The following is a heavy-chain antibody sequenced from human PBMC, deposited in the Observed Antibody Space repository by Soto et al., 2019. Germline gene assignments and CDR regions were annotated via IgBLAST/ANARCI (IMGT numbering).Heavy chain of an antibody. CDR2: IRNKPNGHTT. Sequence: EVQLVESGGGLVQPGGSLRLSCEGSGFTFSGHYMDWVRQAPGKGLEWLGRIRNKPNGHTTAYAASVKGRFTITRDDSKNLVYLPLNSLQSEDTALYYCSTTVITAPLFEYWCQGTLVAVSS. CDR1: GFTFSGHY. CDR3: STTVITAPLFEY. J-gene: IGHJ4*02. V-gene: IGHV3-72*01. D-gene: IGHD2-21*02.